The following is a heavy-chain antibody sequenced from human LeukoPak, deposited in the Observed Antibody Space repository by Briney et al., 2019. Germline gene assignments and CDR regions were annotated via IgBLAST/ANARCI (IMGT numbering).Heavy chain of an antibody. V-gene: IGHV1-2*02. CDR1: GYTFTGYY. J-gene: IGHJ4*02. CDR3: ARAENTMTHLDY. D-gene: IGHD3-22*01. CDR2: INPNSGGT. Sequence: ASVKVSCKASGYTFTGYYMHWVRQAPGQGLEWMGWINPNSGGTNYAQKFQGRVTMTRDTSISTAYMELSRLRSDDTAVYYCARAENTMTHLDYWGQGTLVTVPS.